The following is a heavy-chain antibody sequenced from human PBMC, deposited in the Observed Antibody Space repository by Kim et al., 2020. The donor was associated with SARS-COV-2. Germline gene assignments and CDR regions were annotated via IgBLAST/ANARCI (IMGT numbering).Heavy chain of an antibody. Sequence: SETLSLICTVSGGSISSYYWSWIRQPPGKGLEWIGYIYYSGSTNYNPSLKSRVTISVDTSKNQFSLKLSSVTAADTAVYYCVRVLEGYSSGWYFDYWGQG. CDR3: VRVLEGYSSGWYFDY. J-gene: IGHJ4*02. V-gene: IGHV4-59*01. CDR1: GGSISSYY. D-gene: IGHD6-19*01. CDR2: IYYSGST.